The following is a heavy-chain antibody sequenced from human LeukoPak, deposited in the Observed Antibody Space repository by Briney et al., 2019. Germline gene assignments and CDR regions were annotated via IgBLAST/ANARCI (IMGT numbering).Heavy chain of an antibody. Sequence: GASVKVSCKASGYTFTGYYMHWVRQAPGQGLEWMGWINPNSGDTNYAQKFQGRITMTRDTSISTSYMELSRLRSDDTAVYYCASQPGGNSVDFRVLPSYYFDYWGQGTLVTVSS. CDR2: INPNSGDT. D-gene: IGHD4-23*01. J-gene: IGHJ4*02. V-gene: IGHV1-2*02. CDR3: ASQPGGNSVDFRVLPSYYFDY. CDR1: GYTFTGYY.